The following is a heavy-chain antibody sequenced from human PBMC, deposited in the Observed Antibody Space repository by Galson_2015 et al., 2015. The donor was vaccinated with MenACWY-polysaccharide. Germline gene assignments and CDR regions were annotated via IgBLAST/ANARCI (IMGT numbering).Heavy chain of an antibody. J-gene: IGHJ4*02. CDR3: ARKFTYGLV. D-gene: IGHD3-10*01. CDR1: GFTVSSNY. CDR2: IYSGGST. Sequence: SLRLSCAASGFTVSSNYMSWVRQAPGKGLEWVSVIYSGGSTDYADSVKGRFFISRDNSKNTLYLQMNRLRAEDTAVYYCARKFTYGLVWGQGTLVTVSP. V-gene: IGHV3-53*01.